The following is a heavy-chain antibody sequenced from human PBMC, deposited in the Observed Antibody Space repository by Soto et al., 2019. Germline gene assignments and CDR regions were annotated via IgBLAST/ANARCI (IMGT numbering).Heavy chain of an antibody. CDR3: ARHYDIVGATKASYYSYYAMEV. V-gene: IGHV4-39*01. J-gene: IGHJ6*02. D-gene: IGHD1-26*01. CDR1: GGSISSSSYY. Sequence: PSETLSLTCTVSGGSISSSSYYWGWIRQPPGKGLEWIGSIYYSGSTYYNPSLKSRVTISVDTSKNQFSLKLSSVTAADTAVYYCARHYDIVGATKASYYSYYAMEVCGQGTTVTVAS. CDR2: IYYSGST.